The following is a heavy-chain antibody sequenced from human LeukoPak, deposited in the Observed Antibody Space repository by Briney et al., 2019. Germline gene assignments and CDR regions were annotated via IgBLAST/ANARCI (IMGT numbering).Heavy chain of an antibody. CDR2: IKQDGSEK. D-gene: IGHD6-6*01. Sequence: GGSLRLSCAASGFIYSSYWMTGFRQAPGKGLEGVANIKQDGSEKYDVDSVKGRFTISRDNAQNSLYLQMNSPRAEDTAVYYCARVYRSSSGYCFDYWGQGTLVTVSS. CDR3: ARVYRSSSGYCFDY. V-gene: IGHV3-7*01. CDR1: GFIYSSYW. J-gene: IGHJ4*02.